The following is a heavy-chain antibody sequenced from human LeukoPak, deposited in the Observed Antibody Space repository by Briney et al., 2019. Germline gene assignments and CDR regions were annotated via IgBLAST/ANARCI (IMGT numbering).Heavy chain of an antibody. D-gene: IGHD2-2*01. Sequence: GGSLRLSCTASGFIFSNYYMGWVRQAPGQGLEWISYISTIGYTSYADSVKGRFTISRDTAKKSVYLQMNSLRAEDTSIYYCTRRDCTRTSCYASDWGQGTLVTVSS. J-gene: IGHJ4*02. CDR1: GFIFSNYY. V-gene: IGHV3-11*06. CDR2: ISTIGYT. CDR3: TRRDCTRTSCYASD.